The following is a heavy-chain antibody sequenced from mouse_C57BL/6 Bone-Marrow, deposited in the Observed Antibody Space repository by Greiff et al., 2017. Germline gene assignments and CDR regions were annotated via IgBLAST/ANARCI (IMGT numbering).Heavy chain of an antibody. CDR3: ARHGITTVVAPAWFAY. Sequence: DVQLVESGGDLVKPGGSLKLSCAASGFTFSSYGMSWVRQTPDKRLEWVATISSGGSYTYYPDSVKGRFTISRDNAKNTLYLQMRSLKCEDTAMYYCARHGITTVVAPAWFAYWGQGTLVTVSA. J-gene: IGHJ3*01. D-gene: IGHD1-1*01. CDR1: GFTFSSYG. V-gene: IGHV5-6*01. CDR2: ISSGGSYT.